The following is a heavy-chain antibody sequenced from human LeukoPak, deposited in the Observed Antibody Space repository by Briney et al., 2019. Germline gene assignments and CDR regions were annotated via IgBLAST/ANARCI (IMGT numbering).Heavy chain of an antibody. Sequence: ASVKVSCKASGYTFTSYSFTWVRQAPGQGLEWMGWINPNSGGTNYAQKFQGWVTMTRDTSISTAYMELSRLRSDDTAVYYCARVRRGATEFDYWGQGTLVTVSS. CDR3: ARVRRGATEFDY. J-gene: IGHJ4*02. CDR2: INPNSGGT. D-gene: IGHD1-14*01. CDR1: GYTFTSYS. V-gene: IGHV1-2*04.